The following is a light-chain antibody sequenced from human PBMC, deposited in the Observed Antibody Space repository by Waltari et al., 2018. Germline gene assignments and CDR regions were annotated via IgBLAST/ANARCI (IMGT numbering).Light chain of an antibody. CDR3: QQSYTTPLT. Sequence: DIQMTQSPSSLSASVGDRVTITCRASQSISSYLNWYQHKRGKAPKLLIYGVSSLQSGVPSRFSGSGSGTDFTLTISTLQPEDFATYYCQQSYTTPLTFGGGTRVEIK. V-gene: IGKV1-39*01. J-gene: IGKJ4*01. CDR2: GVS. CDR1: QSISSY.